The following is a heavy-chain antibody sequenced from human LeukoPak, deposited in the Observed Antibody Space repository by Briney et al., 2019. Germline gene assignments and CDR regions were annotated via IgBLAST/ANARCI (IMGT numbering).Heavy chain of an antibody. CDR2: IYYSGST. V-gene: IGHV4-59*01. Sequence: KPSETLSLTCTVSGGSISNYYWSWIRQPPGKGLEWIGYIYYSGSTNYNPSLKSRVTISVDTSKNQFSLKLSSVTAADTAVYYCARDRAAAGTFDYWGQGTLVTVSS. CDR1: GGSISNYY. J-gene: IGHJ4*02. CDR3: ARDRAAAGTFDY. D-gene: IGHD6-13*01.